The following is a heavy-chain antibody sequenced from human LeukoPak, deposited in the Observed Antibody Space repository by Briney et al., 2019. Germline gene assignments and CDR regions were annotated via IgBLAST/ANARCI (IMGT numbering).Heavy chain of an antibody. V-gene: IGHV4-39*01. CDR1: GGSISSSSYY. J-gene: IGHJ4*02. CDR2: IYYSGST. Sequence: SETLSLTCTVSGGSISSSSYYWGWIRQPPGKGLEWIGSIYYSGSTYYNPSLKSRVTISVDTPKNQFSLKLSSVTAADTAVYYCARQWDGYSDYWGQGTLVTVSS. D-gene: IGHD1-26*01. CDR3: ARQWDGYSDY.